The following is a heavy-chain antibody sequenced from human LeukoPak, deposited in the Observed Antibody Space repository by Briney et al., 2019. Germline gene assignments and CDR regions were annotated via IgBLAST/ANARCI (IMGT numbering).Heavy chain of an antibody. J-gene: IGHJ4*02. CDR2: INPSGGST. V-gene: IGHV1-46*01. D-gene: IGHD3-3*01. Sequence: ASVKVSCKASGYTFTSYYMHWVRQAPGQGLEWMGIINPSGGSTSYAQKFQGRVTMTRDTSTSTVYMELSSLRSEDTAVYYCARQSTTIFGVVILFDYWGQGTLVTVSS. CDR3: ARQSTTIFGVVILFDY. CDR1: GYTFTSYY.